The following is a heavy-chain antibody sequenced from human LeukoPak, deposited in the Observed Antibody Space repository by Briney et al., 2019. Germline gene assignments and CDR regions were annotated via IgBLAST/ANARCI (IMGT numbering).Heavy chain of an antibody. J-gene: IGHJ6*03. CDR2: INTDESST. CDR1: GFTFSGYW. CDR3: ARAASSTRVTYMDV. D-gene: IGHD2-21*02. Sequence: GGSLRLSCAAAGFTFSGYWMHWVRHPPGKGLVWVSRINTDESSTDYADSVRGRFTISRDNAKNTLYLQMNSLRAEDTAVYYCARAASSTRVTYMDVWGKGTTVTVSS. V-gene: IGHV3-74*01.